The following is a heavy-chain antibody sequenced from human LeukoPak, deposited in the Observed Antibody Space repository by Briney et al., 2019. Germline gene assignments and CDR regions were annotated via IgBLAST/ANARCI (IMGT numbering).Heavy chain of an antibody. D-gene: IGHD1-26*01. CDR3: ARDSVPLEATRRNSFDP. CDR2: IYSGGST. Sequence: SGGSLRLSCADSGFTVSSNYMRWVRQAPGKGLEWVSVIYSGGSTHYADSVKGRFTISRDNAKNSVYLQMNSLRAEDTAVYYCARDSVPLEATRRNSFDPWGQGTLVTVSS. CDR1: GFTVSSNY. V-gene: IGHV3-66*01. J-gene: IGHJ5*02.